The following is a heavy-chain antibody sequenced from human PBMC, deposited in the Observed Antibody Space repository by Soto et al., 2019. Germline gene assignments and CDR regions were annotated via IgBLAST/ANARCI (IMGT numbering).Heavy chain of an antibody. V-gene: IGHV4-30-4*01. J-gene: IGHJ4*02. CDR3: ARDPRRYAPRLGVD. Sequence: TSETLSLTCTVSGGSISSGDYYWSWIRQPPGKGLEWIGYIYYSGSTYYNPSLKSRVTISVDTSKNQFSLKLSSVTAADTAVYYCARDPRRYAPRLGVDWGQGTLVTVSS. CDR2: IYYSGST. CDR1: GGSISSGDYY. D-gene: IGHD2-2*01.